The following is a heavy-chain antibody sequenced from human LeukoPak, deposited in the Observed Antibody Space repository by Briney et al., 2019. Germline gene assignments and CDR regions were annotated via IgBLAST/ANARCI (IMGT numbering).Heavy chain of an antibody. Sequence: PGGSLRLSCAASGFTFGSYGMTWVRQAPGKGLEWVSTISGNGDDTFYADSVEGRFTISRDNSKNSLYLQMNSLRAEDAAVYYCARGEYYDFWSGYYTGIDYWGQGTLVTVSS. CDR3: ARGEYYDFWSGYYTGIDY. J-gene: IGHJ4*02. D-gene: IGHD3-3*01. CDR1: GFTFGSYG. V-gene: IGHV3-23*01. CDR2: ISGNGDDT.